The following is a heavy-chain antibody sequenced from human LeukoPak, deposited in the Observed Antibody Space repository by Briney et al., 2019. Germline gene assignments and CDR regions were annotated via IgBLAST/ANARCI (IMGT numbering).Heavy chain of an antibody. Sequence: GGSLQISFKGSGYSFTSYWIGWVRPRPGKGVEWMGMIYPGDSDTRYSPSFQGQVTISADKSISTAYLQWSSLKASDTAMYYCAIRYSGSYNDYWGQGTLVTVSS. CDR2: IYPGDSDT. CDR1: GYSFTSYW. CDR3: AIRYSGSYNDY. J-gene: IGHJ4*02. D-gene: IGHD1-26*01. V-gene: IGHV5-51*01.